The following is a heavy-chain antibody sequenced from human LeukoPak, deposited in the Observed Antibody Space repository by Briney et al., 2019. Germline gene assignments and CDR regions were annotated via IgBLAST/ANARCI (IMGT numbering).Heavy chain of an antibody. CDR3: ARLAYYESSGYHPDY. D-gene: IGHD3-22*01. Sequence: RGESLKISCKSSGYSLTSYWIAWVRQMPGKGLEWMGIIYPGDSDTRYSPSFQGQVTFSADKSITTAYLQWSSLKASDTAMYYCARLAYYESSGYHPDYWGQGTLVTVPS. V-gene: IGHV5-51*01. CDR1: GYSLTSYW. J-gene: IGHJ4*02. CDR2: IYPGDSDT.